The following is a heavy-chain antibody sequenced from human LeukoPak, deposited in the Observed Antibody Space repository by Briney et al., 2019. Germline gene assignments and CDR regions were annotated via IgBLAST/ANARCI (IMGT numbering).Heavy chain of an antibody. CDR1: GYTFTGCY. Sequence: ASVKVSCTASGYTFTGCYMHWVRQAPGQGLEWMGRINPNSGGTNYAQKFQGRVTMTRDTSISTAYMELSRLRSDDTAVYYCARGRLWFGETNNWFDPWGQGTLVTVSS. CDR3: ARGRLWFGETNNWFDP. CDR2: INPNSGGT. J-gene: IGHJ5*02. V-gene: IGHV1-2*06. D-gene: IGHD3-10*01.